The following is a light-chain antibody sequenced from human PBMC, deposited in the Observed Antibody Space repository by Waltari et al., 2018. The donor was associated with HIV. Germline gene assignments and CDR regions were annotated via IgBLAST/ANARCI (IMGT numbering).Light chain of an antibody. Sequence: QSALTQPPSASGSPGQSVTISCTGTSSDVGGFDYVSWYHQQPHNAPKLILYGVNRRPAVVPERCSGSKSGNTSSLTVSGLQPEDEGDYYCSSYKDANDVVFGGGTKLTVL. CDR1: SSDVGGFDY. CDR2: GVN. J-gene: IGLJ2*01. CDR3: SSYKDANDVV. V-gene: IGLV2-8*01.